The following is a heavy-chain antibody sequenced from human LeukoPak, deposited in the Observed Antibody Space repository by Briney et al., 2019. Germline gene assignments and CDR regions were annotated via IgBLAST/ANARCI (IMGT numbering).Heavy chain of an antibody. Sequence: GGSLRLSCAASGFTFSSYSMNWVRQAPGKGLEWVSYISSSSSTIYYADSVTGRFTISRDNAKNSLYLQMNSLRDEDTAVYYCARGRYYNSGSYYFDYWGQGTLVTVSS. J-gene: IGHJ4*02. V-gene: IGHV3-48*02. CDR2: ISSSSSTI. D-gene: IGHD3-10*01. CDR3: ARGRYYNSGSYYFDY. CDR1: GFTFSSYS.